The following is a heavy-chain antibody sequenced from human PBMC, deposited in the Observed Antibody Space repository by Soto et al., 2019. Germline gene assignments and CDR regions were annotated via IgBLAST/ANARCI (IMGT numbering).Heavy chain of an antibody. Sequence: GGSLRLSCTASGFTFTDYYMDWVRQAPGEGLEWVGRIRNKATSYTTEWSASVKGRFTLSRDDSRNSVYLQMNSLKTEDTAVYYCAKRESVGASNPFDYWGQGTLVTVSS. V-gene: IGHV3-72*01. CDR2: IRNKATSYTT. J-gene: IGHJ4*02. CDR3: AKRESVGASNPFDY. CDR1: GFTFTDYY. D-gene: IGHD1-26*01.